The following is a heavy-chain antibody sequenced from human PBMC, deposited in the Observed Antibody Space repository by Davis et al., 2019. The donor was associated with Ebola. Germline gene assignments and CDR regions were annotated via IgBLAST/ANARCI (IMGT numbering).Heavy chain of an antibody. Sequence: GESLKISCAASGFTFSSYSMNWVRQAPGKGLEWVSYISSSSSTIYYADSVKGRFTISRDNAKNSLYLQMNSLRAEDTAVYYCARGRGQLVLYYYYYYGMDVWGKGTTVTVSS. D-gene: IGHD6-6*01. V-gene: IGHV3-48*04. CDR2: ISSSSSTI. J-gene: IGHJ6*04. CDR3: ARGRGQLVLYYYYYYGMDV. CDR1: GFTFSSYS.